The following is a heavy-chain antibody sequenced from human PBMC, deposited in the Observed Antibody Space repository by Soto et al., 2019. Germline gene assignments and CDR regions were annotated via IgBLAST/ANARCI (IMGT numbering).Heavy chain of an antibody. CDR1: GFTFSDYY. CDR2: VRSRAYGGTT. Sequence: VQLVESGGGLVKPGGSLRLSCAASGFTFSDYYMSWFRQAPGKGLEWVGVVRSRAYGGTTDYAASVRGSFTISRDDSKSIAYLQMNTLRTEDTAVYYCARYTYTSRYSYFGMDVWGHGTTVTVSS. D-gene: IGHD6-13*01. CDR3: ARYTYTSRYSYFGMDV. V-gene: IGHV3-49*05. J-gene: IGHJ6*02.